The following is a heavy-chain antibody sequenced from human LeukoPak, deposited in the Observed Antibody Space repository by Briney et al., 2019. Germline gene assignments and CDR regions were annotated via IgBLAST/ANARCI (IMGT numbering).Heavy chain of an antibody. CDR3: AKDDGPDSSGSINDAFDI. V-gene: IGHV3-21*01. Sequence: GESLRLSCAASGFTFSSYSMNWVRQAPGKGLEWVSSISSSSSYIYYADSMKGRFTISRDNAKNSLYLQMNSLRAEDTAVYYCAKDDGPDSSGSINDAFDIWGQGTMVTVSS. J-gene: IGHJ3*02. CDR1: GFTFSSYS. D-gene: IGHD3-22*01. CDR2: ISSSSSYI.